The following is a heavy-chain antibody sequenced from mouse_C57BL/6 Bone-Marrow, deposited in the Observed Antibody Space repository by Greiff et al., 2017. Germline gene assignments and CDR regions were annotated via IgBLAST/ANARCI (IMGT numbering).Heavy chain of an antibody. J-gene: IGHJ2*01. CDR3: AMDITTVVAPFDY. CDR2: IDPSDSYT. CDR1: GYTFTSYW. D-gene: IGHD1-1*01. Sequence: QVQLKQPGAELVRPGTSVKLSCKASGYTFTSYWMHWVKQRPGQGLEWIGVIDPSDSYTNYNQKFKGKATLTVDTSSSTAYMQLSSLTSEDSAVYYGAMDITTVVAPFDYWGQGTTLTVSS. V-gene: IGHV1-59*01.